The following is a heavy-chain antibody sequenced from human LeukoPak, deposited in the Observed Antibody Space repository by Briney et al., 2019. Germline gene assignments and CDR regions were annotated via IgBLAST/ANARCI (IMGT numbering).Heavy chain of an antibody. V-gene: IGHV1-69*04. Sequence: SVKVSCKASGGTFSSYAISWVRQAPGQGLEWMGRIIPILGIANYAQKFQGRVTITADKSTSTAYMELSSLRSEDTAVYYCARSRSRAWEVGYFDYWGQGTLVTVSS. CDR2: IIPILGIA. CDR3: ARSRSRAWEVGYFDY. CDR1: GGTFSSYA. D-gene: IGHD1-26*01. J-gene: IGHJ4*02.